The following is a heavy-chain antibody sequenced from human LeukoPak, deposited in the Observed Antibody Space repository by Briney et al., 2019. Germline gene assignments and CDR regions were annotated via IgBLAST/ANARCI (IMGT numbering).Heavy chain of an antibody. V-gene: IGHV4-34*01. CDR2: INHSGST. CDR1: GGSFSGYY. J-gene: IGHJ5*02. Sequence: PSETLPLTCAVYGGSFSGYYWSWIRQPPGKGLEWIGEINHSGSTNYNPSLKSRVTISVDTSKNQFSLKLSSVTAADTAVYYCARGRGYCSSTSCYLNWFDPWGQGTLVTVSS. D-gene: IGHD2-2*01. CDR3: ARGRGYCSSTSCYLNWFDP.